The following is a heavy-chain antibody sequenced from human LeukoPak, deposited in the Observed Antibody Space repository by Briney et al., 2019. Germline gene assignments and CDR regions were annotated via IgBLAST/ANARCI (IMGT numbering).Heavy chain of an antibody. CDR1: GYTFTSYG. J-gene: IGHJ4*02. CDR3: AREGGEAVAGAYFFDY. CDR2: ISAYNGNT. V-gene: IGHV1-18*01. Sequence: ASVKVSCKASGYTFTSYGISWVRQAPGQGLEWMGWISAYNGNTNYAQKLQGRVTMTADTSTSTAYMELRSLRSDDTAVYYCAREGGEAVAGAYFFDYWGQGTLVSVSS. D-gene: IGHD6-19*01.